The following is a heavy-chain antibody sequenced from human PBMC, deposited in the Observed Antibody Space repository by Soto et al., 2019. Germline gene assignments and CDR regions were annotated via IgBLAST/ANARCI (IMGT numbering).Heavy chain of an antibody. Sequence: SETLSLTCAVSGGSISSGGYSWSWIRQPPGKGLEWIGYIYHSGSTYYNPSLKSRVTISVDRSKNQFSLKLSSVSAADTAVYYCARAGHGYYDSSGYYGSEWVYYGMDVWGQGTLVTVSS. CDR1: GGSISSGGYS. CDR3: ARAGHGYYDSSGYYGSEWVYYGMDV. J-gene: IGHJ6*01. D-gene: IGHD3-22*01. CDR2: IYHSGST. V-gene: IGHV4-30-2*01.